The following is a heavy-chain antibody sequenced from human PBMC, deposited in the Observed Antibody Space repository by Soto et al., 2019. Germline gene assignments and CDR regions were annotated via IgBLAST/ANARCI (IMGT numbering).Heavy chain of an antibody. CDR3: ARGGQQLEKSHHYYGMDV. D-gene: IGHD6-13*01. Sequence: QVQLVQSGAEVKKPGSSVKVSCKASGGTFSSYAISWVRQAPGQGLEWMGGIIPIFGTANYAQKFQGRVTITADESTSTAYMELSRLRSEDTAVYYFARGGQQLEKSHHYYGMDVWGQGTTVTVSS. CDR1: GGTFSSYA. V-gene: IGHV1-69*01. CDR2: IIPIFGTA. J-gene: IGHJ6*02.